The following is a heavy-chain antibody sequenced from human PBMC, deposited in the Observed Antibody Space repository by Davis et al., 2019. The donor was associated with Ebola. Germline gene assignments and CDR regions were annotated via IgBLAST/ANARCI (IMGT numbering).Heavy chain of an antibody. Sequence: GESLKISCSASGFTFTSHAIYWVRQAPGKGLEWVSYISSSSSTIYYADSVKGRFTISRDNAKNSLYLQMNSLRDEDTAVYYCARHDQDDYGIFTPKPFDYWGQGTLVTVSS. CDR1: GFTFTSHA. D-gene: IGHD4-17*01. CDR2: ISSSSSTI. J-gene: IGHJ4*02. CDR3: ARHDQDDYGIFTPKPFDY. V-gene: IGHV3-48*02.